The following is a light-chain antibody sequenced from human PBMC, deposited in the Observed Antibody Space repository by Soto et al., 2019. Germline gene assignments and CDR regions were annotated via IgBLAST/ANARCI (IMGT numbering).Light chain of an antibody. CDR3: QQYGSSPPYT. CDR2: GAS. Sequence: EMVLTQSPGTLSLSPGERATLSCRASQSVISSYFAWYQQKPGQAPRLLIYGASSRVTGIPDRFSGSGSGTDFTLTISRLEPEASAVYYCQQYGSSPPYTFGQGTKLEIK. CDR1: QSVISSY. V-gene: IGKV3-20*01. J-gene: IGKJ2*01.